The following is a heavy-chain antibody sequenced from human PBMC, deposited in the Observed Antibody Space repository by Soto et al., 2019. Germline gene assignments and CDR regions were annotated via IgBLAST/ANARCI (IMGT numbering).Heavy chain of an antibody. CDR2: INHSGST. CDR3: VSKLGSCTGGSCNWSVDL. Sequence: QVQLQQWGAGLLKPSETLSLTCAVYGGSFRGFYWSWIRQPPGKGLEWIGEINHSGSTNYNPSLKSLVTISADTSKNQFSLPLSSVTAADTAVYDCVSKLGSCTGGSCNWSVDLWGRGTLVTVSS. J-gene: IGHJ2*01. D-gene: IGHD2-15*01. CDR1: GGSFRGFY. V-gene: IGHV4-34*01.